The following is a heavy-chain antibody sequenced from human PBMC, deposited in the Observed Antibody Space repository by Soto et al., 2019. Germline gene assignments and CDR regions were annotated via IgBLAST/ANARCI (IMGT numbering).Heavy chain of an antibody. Sequence: KPSETLSLTCTVSGGSISSYYWSWIRQPPGKGLEWIGYIYYSGSTNYNPSLKSRVTISVDTSKNQFSLKLSSVTAADTAVYYCARDQGLAAAGVYYYYGMDVWGQGTPVTVSS. V-gene: IGHV4-59*01. D-gene: IGHD6-13*01. J-gene: IGHJ6*02. CDR1: GGSISSYY. CDR3: ARDQGLAAAGVYYYYGMDV. CDR2: IYYSGST.